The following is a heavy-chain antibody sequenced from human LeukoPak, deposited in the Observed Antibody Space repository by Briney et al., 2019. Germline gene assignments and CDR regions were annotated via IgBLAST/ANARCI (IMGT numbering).Heavy chain of an antibody. Sequence: PSETLSLTCTVSGGSISSYYWSWIRQPPGKGLEWIGYIYYSGSTNYNPSLESRVTISVDTSKNQFSLKLSSVTAADTAVYYCASTHYDSSGYKTSYFDYWGQGTPVTVSS. D-gene: IGHD3-22*01. J-gene: IGHJ4*02. V-gene: IGHV4-59*08. CDR1: GGSISSYY. CDR3: ASTHYDSSGYKTSYFDY. CDR2: IYYSGST.